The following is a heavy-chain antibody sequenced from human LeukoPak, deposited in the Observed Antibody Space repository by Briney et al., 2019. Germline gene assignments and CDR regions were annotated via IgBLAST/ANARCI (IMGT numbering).Heavy chain of an antibody. Sequence: SETLSLTCAVYGESFSGYYWSWIRQPPGKGLEWIGEINHSGSTNYNPSLKSRVTISVDTSKNQFSLKLSSVTAADTAVYYCATDYYDSSGRDYYYGMDVWGQGTTVTVSS. CDR1: GESFSGYY. V-gene: IGHV4-34*01. CDR2: INHSGST. D-gene: IGHD3-22*01. J-gene: IGHJ6*02. CDR3: ATDYYDSSGRDYYYGMDV.